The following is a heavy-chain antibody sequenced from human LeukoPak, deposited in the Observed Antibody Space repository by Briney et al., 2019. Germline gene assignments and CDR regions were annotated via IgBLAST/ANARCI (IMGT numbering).Heavy chain of an antibody. D-gene: IGHD4-17*01. CDR3: ARRSDYVGFDP. Sequence: PGGSLRLSCAASGFTVSSNYMSWVRHAPGKGLEWVSVIYSGGSTYYADSVKGRFTISRDNSKNTLYLQMNSLRAEDTAVYYCARRSDYVGFDPWGQGTLVTVSP. J-gene: IGHJ5*02. V-gene: IGHV3-53*01. CDR2: IYSGGST. CDR1: GFTVSSNY.